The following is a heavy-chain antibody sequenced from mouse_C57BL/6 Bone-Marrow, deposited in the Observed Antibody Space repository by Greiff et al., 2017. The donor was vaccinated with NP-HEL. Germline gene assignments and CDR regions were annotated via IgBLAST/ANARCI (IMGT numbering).Heavy chain of an antibody. V-gene: IGHV14-4*01. CDR3: TLNYYGNYAMDD. CDR1: GFNIKDDY. D-gene: IGHD1-1*01. J-gene: IGHJ4*01. CDR2: IDPENGDT. Sequence: EVQLQQSGAELVRPGASVKLSCTASGFNIKDDYMHWVKQRPEQGLEWIGWIDPENGDTEYASKFQGKATITADTSSNTAYLQLSSLTSEDTAVYYCTLNYYGNYAMDDWGQGTSVTVSS.